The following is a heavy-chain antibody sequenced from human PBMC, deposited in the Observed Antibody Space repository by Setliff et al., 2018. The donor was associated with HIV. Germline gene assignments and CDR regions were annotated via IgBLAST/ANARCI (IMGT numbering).Heavy chain of an antibody. CDR1: GGSISSSSYY. V-gene: IGHV4-39*01. D-gene: IGHD6-13*01. CDR3: ARGRYRSRWYASDHYYIDV. CDR2: IYYRGST. Sequence: PSETLSLTCTVSGGSISSSSYYWGWIRQPPGKGLQWIGSIYYRGSTYYNPSHKSRVTISVDTSKNQFSLKLRSVTAADTALYYCARGRYRSRWYASDHYYIDVWGKGTTVTVSS. J-gene: IGHJ6*03.